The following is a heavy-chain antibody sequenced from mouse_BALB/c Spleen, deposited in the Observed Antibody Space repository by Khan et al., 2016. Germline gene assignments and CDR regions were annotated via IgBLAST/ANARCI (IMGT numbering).Heavy chain of an antibody. V-gene: IGHV3-2*02. J-gene: IGHJ3*01. CDR2: ICYTGST. D-gene: IGHD1-2*01. CDR1: GYSITSDYA. Sequence: EVQLQESGPGLVKPSQSLSLTCTVTGYSITSDYAWNWIRQFPGNKLEWMGYICYTGSTSYNPSLKSRISITRDSSKNQFFLQLNSVTTEDTATYYCALLRLAYWGQGTLVTVSA. CDR3: ALLRLAY.